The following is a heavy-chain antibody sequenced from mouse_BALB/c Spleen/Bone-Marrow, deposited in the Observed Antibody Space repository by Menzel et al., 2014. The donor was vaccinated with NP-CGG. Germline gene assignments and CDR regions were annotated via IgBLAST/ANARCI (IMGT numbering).Heavy chain of an antibody. CDR3: ARKYGDY. J-gene: IGHJ2*01. Sequence: QVQLQQSGVELVRPGSSVKISCKASGYPFSSYWMNWVKQRPGQGLEWIGQIYPGDGETNYNGKFKGNATLTADKSSSTAYMQLISLTSEDSAVYFCARKYGDYWGQGTTLTVSS. CDR1: GYPFSSYW. CDR2: IYPGDGET. V-gene: IGHV1-80*01. D-gene: IGHD2-10*02.